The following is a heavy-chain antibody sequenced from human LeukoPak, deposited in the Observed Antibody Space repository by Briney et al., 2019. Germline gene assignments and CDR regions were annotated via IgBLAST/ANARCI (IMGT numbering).Heavy chain of an antibody. V-gene: IGHV3-74*01. D-gene: IGHD6-19*01. J-gene: IGHJ6*02. CDR2: INSDGSSP. Sequence: GGSLRLTCAASGFTFSTYWMHWVRQAPGKGLVWVSCINSDGSSPSYADSVKGRFTISRDNAKNTVYLQMNSLRAEDTAVYYCARGGSSGWYPMDVWGQGTTVTVSS. CDR1: GFTFSTYW. CDR3: ARGGSSGWYPMDV.